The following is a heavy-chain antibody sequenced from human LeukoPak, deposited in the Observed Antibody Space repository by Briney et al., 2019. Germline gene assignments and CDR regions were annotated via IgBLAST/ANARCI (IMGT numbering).Heavy chain of an antibody. CDR1: GGTFSSHA. CDR3: ARGCSGGSCYSQSKDDWFDP. Sequence: ASVKVSCKASGGTFSSHAISWVRQAPGQGHEWMGGIIPIFGTANYAQKFQGRVTITADESTSTAYMELSSLRSEDTAVYYCARGCSGGSCYSQSKDDWFDPWGQGTLVTVSS. J-gene: IGHJ5*02. D-gene: IGHD2-15*01. CDR2: IIPIFGTA. V-gene: IGHV1-69*13.